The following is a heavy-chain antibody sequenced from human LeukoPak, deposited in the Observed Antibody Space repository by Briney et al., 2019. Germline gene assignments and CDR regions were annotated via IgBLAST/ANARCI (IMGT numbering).Heavy chain of an antibody. D-gene: IGHD5-24*01. CDR3: ARGRWLQPWGYFDY. Sequence: ASVKVSCKASGGTFSSYAISWVRQAPGQGLEWMGGIIPIFGTANYAQKFQGRVTITTDESTSTAYMELSSLRSEDTAVYYCARGRWLQPWGYFDYWGQGTLVTVSS. CDR1: GGTFSSYA. V-gene: IGHV1-69*05. J-gene: IGHJ4*02. CDR2: IIPIFGTA.